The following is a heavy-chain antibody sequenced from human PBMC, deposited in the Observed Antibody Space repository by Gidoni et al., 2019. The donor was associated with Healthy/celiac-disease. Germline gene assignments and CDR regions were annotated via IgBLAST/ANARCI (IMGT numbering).Heavy chain of an antibody. V-gene: IGHV2-70*15. CDR3: ARIRGIARDYYYYYMDV. CDR1: GFSPSTSGMC. CDR2: IDWDDDK. J-gene: IGHJ6*03. Sequence: HVTLRESGPALVKPTQTLTLTCTFSGFSPSTSGMCVSWIRQPPGKALEWLARIDWDDDKYYSTSLKTRLTISKDTSKNQVVLTMTNMDPVDTATYYCARIRGIARDYYYYYMDVWGKGTTVTVSS. D-gene: IGHD6-13*01.